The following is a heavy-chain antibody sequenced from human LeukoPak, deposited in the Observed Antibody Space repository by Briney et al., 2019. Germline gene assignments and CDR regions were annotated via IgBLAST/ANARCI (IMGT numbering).Heavy chain of an antibody. CDR3: ARPGQWLGSFDI. CDR1: SGSISSGDYY. Sequence: SQTLSLTCTVSSGSISSGDYYWSWIRQPPGKGLEWIGYIYYSRSTYYNPSLKSRVTISVDTSKNQFSLKLSSVTAADTAVYYCARPGQWLGSFDIWGQGTMVTVSS. D-gene: IGHD6-19*01. J-gene: IGHJ3*02. CDR2: IYYSRST. V-gene: IGHV4-30-4*08.